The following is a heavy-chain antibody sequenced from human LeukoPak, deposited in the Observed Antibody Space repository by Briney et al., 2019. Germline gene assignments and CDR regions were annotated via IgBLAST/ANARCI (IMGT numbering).Heavy chain of an antibody. J-gene: IGHJ3*02. CDR1: GFTFSSYS. Sequence: KAGGSLRLSCAASGFTFSSYSMNWVRQAPGKGLEWVSSISSSSSYIYYADSVKGRFTISRDNAKNSLYLQMNSLRAEDTAVYYCAIPETAPGMGIVATIREFDIWGQGTMVTVSS. D-gene: IGHD5-12*01. CDR2: ISSSSSYI. V-gene: IGHV3-21*01. CDR3: AIPETAPGMGIVATIREFDI.